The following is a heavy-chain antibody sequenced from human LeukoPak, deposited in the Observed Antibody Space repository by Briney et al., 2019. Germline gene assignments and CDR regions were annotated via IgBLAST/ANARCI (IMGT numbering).Heavy chain of an antibody. CDR2: ISAYNGNT. Sequence: ASVKVSCKASGYTFTSYDISWVRQAPGQGLEWMGWISAYNGNTNYAQKLQGRVTMTTDTSTSTAYMELRSLRSDDTAVYYCARTSLRMIVVPPGYWGQETLVTVSS. CDR1: GYTFTSYD. V-gene: IGHV1-18*01. CDR3: ARTSLRMIVVPPGY. D-gene: IGHD3-22*01. J-gene: IGHJ4*02.